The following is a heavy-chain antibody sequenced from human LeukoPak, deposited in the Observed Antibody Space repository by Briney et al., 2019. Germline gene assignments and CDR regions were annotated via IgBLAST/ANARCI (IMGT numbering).Heavy chain of an antibody. CDR3: AKDRGPGADFDY. Sequence: TGGSLRLSCAASGLTFSDFTMSWVRQAPGKGLDRISGITNSGSDTYYADSVKGRFTISRDNSKNTLYLQMNGLRVEDTAIYYCAKDRGPGADFDYSGQGTLVTVSS. CDR1: GLTFSDFT. V-gene: IGHV3-23*01. D-gene: IGHD1-26*01. CDR2: ITNSGSDT. J-gene: IGHJ4*02.